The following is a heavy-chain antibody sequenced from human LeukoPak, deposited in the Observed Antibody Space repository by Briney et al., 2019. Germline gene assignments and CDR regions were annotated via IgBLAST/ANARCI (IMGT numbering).Heavy chain of an antibody. D-gene: IGHD6-13*01. CDR1: GFTFSSYS. CDR3: ARDRRGLAAVGPLDY. J-gene: IGHJ4*02. CDR2: ISSSSSYI. Sequence: GGSLRLSCAASGFTFSSYSMNWVRQAPGKGLEWVSSISSSSSYIYYADSVKGRFTVSRDNAKNSLYLQMNSLRAEDTAVYFCARDRRGLAAVGPLDYWGQGTLVTVSS. V-gene: IGHV3-21*01.